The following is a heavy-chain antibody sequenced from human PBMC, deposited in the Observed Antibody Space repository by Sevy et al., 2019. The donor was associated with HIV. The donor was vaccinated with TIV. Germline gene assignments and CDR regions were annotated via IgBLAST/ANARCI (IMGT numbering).Heavy chain of an antibody. CDR3: ARSVAALDFWYFDL. Sequence: QSQTLSLTCAISGDSVSSNNAAWNWIRQSPSRGLEWLGRTYYKSKWYSQYAVSVKSRMTINPDTSKNQFALQLNSVTPEDTALYYCARSVAALDFWYFDLWGRGTLVTVSS. D-gene: IGHD6-19*01. CDR2: TYYKSKWYS. V-gene: IGHV6-1*01. J-gene: IGHJ2*01. CDR1: GDSVSSNNAA.